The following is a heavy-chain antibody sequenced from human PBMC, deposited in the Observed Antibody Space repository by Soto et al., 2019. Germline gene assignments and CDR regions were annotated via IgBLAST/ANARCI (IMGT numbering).Heavy chain of an antibody. D-gene: IGHD3-10*01. J-gene: IGHJ6*02. CDR3: ARGCYGSGSYLPSNYYYYGMDV. CDR1: GMSFIGYY. V-gene: IGHV4-34*01. CDR2: INHSGST. Sequence: SETLSLTCAAYGMSFIGYYWSWIRQPPREGLEWIGEINHSGSTNYNPSLKSRVTISVDTSKNQFSLKLSSVTAADTAVYYCARGCYGSGSYLPSNYYYYGMDVWGQGTTVTVS.